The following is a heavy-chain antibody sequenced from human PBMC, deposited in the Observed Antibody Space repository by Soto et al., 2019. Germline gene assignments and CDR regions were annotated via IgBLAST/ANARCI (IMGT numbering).Heavy chain of an antibody. Sequence: GGSLRLSCTASGFTFSGHALSWVRQAPGRGLEWVSTFGGGGASTYYADSVKGRFTISRDTSENTLFLQMSSLRAEDTAVYYCARSYYYGSENYYLTHFDFWGQGTLVTVSS. CDR1: GFTFSGHA. V-gene: IGHV3-23*01. CDR3: ARSYYYGSENYYLTHFDF. D-gene: IGHD3-10*01. CDR2: FGGGGAST. J-gene: IGHJ4*02.